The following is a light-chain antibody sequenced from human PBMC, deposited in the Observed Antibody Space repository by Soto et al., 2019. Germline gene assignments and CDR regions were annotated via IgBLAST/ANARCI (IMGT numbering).Light chain of an antibody. CDR3: QQYHSYSLT. CDR2: KAS. J-gene: IGKJ4*01. CDR1: QSISSW. V-gene: IGKV1-5*03. Sequence: DIQMTQSPSTLSASVGDRVTITCRASQSISSWLAWYQQKPGKAPKLLIYKASSLEGGVPSRFSVSGSGTDFTLTISSLQPDDFATYYCQQYHSYSLTFGGGTKVDIK.